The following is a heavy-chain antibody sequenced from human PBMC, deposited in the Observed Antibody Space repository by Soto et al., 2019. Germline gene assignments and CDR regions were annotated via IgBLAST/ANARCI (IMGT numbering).Heavy chain of an antibody. V-gene: IGHV1-2*04. J-gene: IGHJ4*02. CDR1: GYTFTGYY. D-gene: IGHD6-13*01. CDR2: INPNSGGT. CDR3: ARGLSSSSWYRD. Sequence: GASVNVSCKSSGYTFTGYYMHWGRQAPGQGLEWMGWINPNSGGTNYAQKFQGWVTMTGDTSISTAYMELSRLRSDDTAVYYCARGLSSSSWYRDWGQGTLVTVSS.